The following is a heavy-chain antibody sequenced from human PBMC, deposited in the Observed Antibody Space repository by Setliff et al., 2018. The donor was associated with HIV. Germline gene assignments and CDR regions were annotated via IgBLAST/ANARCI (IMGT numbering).Heavy chain of an antibody. CDR1: GYTFTTYA. J-gene: IGHJ4*02. D-gene: IGHD3-22*01. CDR2: INTGNGNT. CDR3: ARTLTYYFDGSFSSGPADY. Sequence: GASVKVSCKASGYTFTTYAMIWVRQAPGQSLAWMGWINTGNGNTRLSQKFQGRVTISRDTSASTAYVELYSLTSEDTAVYYCARTLTYYFDGSFSSGPADYWGLGTLVTVSS. V-gene: IGHV1-3*04.